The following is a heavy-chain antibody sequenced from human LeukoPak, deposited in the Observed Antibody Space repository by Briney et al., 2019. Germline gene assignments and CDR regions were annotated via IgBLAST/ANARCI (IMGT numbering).Heavy chain of an antibody. V-gene: IGHV1-2*02. CDR3: ARDQPDRDYYYYGMDV. Sequence: ASVKVSCKASGYTFTGYYMHWVRQAPGQGREWMGWINPNSGGTNYAQKFQGRVTMTRDTSISTAYMELSRLRSDDTAVYYCARDQPDRDYYYYGMDVWGQGTTVTVSS. J-gene: IGHJ6*02. CDR1: GYTFTGYY. CDR2: INPNSGGT. D-gene: IGHD3-22*01.